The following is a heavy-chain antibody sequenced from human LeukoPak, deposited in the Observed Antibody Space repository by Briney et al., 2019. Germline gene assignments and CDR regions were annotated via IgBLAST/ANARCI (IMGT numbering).Heavy chain of an antibody. CDR2: INPSGGST. V-gene: IGHV1-46*01. D-gene: IGHD3-22*01. CDR1: GYTFTSYY. J-gene: IGHJ4*02. Sequence: ASVKVSCKASGYTFTSYYMHWVRQAPGQGLEWMGIINPSGGSTSYAQKFQGRVTMTRDTSTSTVYMELSSLRSEDTAVYYCARLMAGTVKTPGITMIVVVDYYFDYWGQGTLVTVSS. CDR3: ARLMAGTVKTPGITMIVVVDYYFDY.